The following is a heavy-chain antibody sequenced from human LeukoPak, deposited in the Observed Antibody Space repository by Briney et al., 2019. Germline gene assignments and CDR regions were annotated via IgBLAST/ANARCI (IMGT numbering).Heavy chain of an antibody. D-gene: IGHD2-21*02. CDR3: AKALEVTAIFYY. CDR2: ISGSGGST. J-gene: IGHJ4*02. CDR1: GFTFSSYA. Sequence: HSGGSLRLSCAASGFTFSSYAMSWVRQAPGKGLEWVSAISGSGGSTYYADSVKGRFTISRDNSKNTLYLQMNSLRAEDTAVYYCAKALEVTAIFYYWGQGTLVTVSS. V-gene: IGHV3-23*01.